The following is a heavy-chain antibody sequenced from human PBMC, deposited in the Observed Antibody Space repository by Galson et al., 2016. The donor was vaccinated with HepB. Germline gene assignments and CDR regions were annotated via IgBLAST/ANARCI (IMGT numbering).Heavy chain of an antibody. CDR2: INGGNGNT. CDR1: GYTFSTYA. Sequence: SVKGSCKASGYTFSTYAIHWVRQAPGQSLEWMGWINGGNGNTKFSHKFQGRVSFTSDTSASTAYMELSSLRSEDTAVFYCARGSDVTCRGGDCTLDYWGQGTLVTVSS. CDR3: ARGSDVTCRGGDCTLDY. J-gene: IGHJ4*02. V-gene: IGHV1-3*01. D-gene: IGHD2-21*02.